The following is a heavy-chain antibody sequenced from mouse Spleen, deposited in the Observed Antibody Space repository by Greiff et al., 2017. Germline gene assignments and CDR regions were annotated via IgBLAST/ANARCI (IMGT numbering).Heavy chain of an antibody. CDR1: GFAFSSYD. V-gene: IGHV5-12-1*01. CDR2: ISSGGGST. J-gene: IGHJ3*01. CDR3: ARHGLSWFAY. Sequence: EVHLVESGGGLVKPGGSLKLSCAASGFAFSSYDMSWVRQTPEKRLEWVASISSGGGSTYYPDTVKGRFTISRDNAKNTLYLQMSSLKSEDTAMYYCARHGLSWFAYWGQGTLVTVSA.